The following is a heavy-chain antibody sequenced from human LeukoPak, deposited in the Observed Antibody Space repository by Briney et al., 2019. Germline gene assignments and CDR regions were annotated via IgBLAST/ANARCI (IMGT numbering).Heavy chain of an antibody. CDR2: IWYDGSNK. Sequence: AGGSLRLSCAASGFTFSSYGMHWVRQAPGKGLEWVAVIWYDGSNKYYADSVKGRFTISRDNSKNTLYLQMSSLRAEDTAVYYCARVGSKLGNYYYYYMDVWGKGTTVTVSS. J-gene: IGHJ6*03. D-gene: IGHD7-27*01. CDR3: ARVGSKLGNYYYYYMDV. CDR1: GFTFSSYG. V-gene: IGHV3-33*01.